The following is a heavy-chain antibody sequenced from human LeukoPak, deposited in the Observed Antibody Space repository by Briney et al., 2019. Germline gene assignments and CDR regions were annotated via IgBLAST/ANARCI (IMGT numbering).Heavy chain of an antibody. J-gene: IGHJ4*02. Sequence: PGGSLRLSCAASEFTFPTYSMNWVRQAPGRGLEWVSYISSGSTTIYYADSVKGRFTISRDNAKNSLYLQMHSLRAEDTAVYYCARQWDLLFDYWGQGTLVTVSS. D-gene: IGHD1-26*01. CDR1: EFTFPTYS. V-gene: IGHV3-48*01. CDR3: ARQWDLLFDY. CDR2: ISSGSTTI.